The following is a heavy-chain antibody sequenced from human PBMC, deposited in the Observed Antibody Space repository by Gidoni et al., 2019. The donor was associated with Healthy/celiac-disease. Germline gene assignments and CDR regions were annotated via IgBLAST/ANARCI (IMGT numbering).Heavy chain of an antibody. CDR3: ARDRGEGTGAFDI. CDR1: GFTFSSYA. J-gene: IGHJ3*02. CDR2: ISYDGSNK. V-gene: IGHV3-30*04. D-gene: IGHD2-8*02. Sequence: QVQLVESGGGVVQPGRSLRLSCAASGFTFSSYAMHWVRQAPGKGLEWVAVISYDGSNKYYADSVKGRFTISRDNSKNTLYLQMNSLRAEDTAVYYCARDRGEGTGAFDIWGQGTMVTVSS.